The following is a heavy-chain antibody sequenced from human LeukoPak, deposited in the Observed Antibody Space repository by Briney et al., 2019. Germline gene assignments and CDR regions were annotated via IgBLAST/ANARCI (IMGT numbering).Heavy chain of an antibody. Sequence: ASVKVSCKASGYTFTGYYMHWVRQAPGQGLEWMGWINPNSGGTNYAQKFQGRVTMTRDTSISTAYMELSRLRSDDTAVYYCARDSSGSYYYYMDVWGKGTTVTVSS. CDR2: INPNSGGT. CDR1: GYTFTGYY. CDR3: ARDSSGSYYYYMDV. J-gene: IGHJ6*03. V-gene: IGHV1-2*02. D-gene: IGHD3-22*01.